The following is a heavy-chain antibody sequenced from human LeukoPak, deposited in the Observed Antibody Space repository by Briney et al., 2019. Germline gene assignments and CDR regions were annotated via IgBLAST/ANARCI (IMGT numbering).Heavy chain of an antibody. D-gene: IGHD1-26*01. CDR1: GGTFSSYA. CDR3: AREVGIRGHFDY. CDR2: IIPIFGTA. V-gene: IGHV1-69*05. J-gene: IGHJ4*02. Sequence: ASVKVSCKASGGTFSSYAISWVRQAPGQGLEWMGGIIPIFGTANYAQKFQGRVTMTRDTSTSTVYMELSRLRSEDTAMYYCAREVGIRGHFDYWGRGTPVTVYS.